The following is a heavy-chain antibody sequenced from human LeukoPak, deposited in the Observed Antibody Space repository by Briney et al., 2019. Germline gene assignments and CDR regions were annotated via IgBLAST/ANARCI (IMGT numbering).Heavy chain of an antibody. V-gene: IGHV3-21*01. CDR2: IISSSSYI. Sequence: GGSLRLSCAASGFTFSSYSMNWVRQAPGEGLEWVSSIISSSSYIYYADSVKGRFTISRDNAKNSLYLQMHSPRAEDTAVYYCARGPYQLLSRFDYWGQGTLVTVSS. CDR3: ARGPYQLLSRFDY. J-gene: IGHJ4*02. CDR1: GFTFSSYS. D-gene: IGHD2-2*01.